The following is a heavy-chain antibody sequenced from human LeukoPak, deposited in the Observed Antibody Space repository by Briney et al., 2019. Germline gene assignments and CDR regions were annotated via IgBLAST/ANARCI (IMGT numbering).Heavy chain of an antibody. J-gene: IGHJ3*02. V-gene: IGHV4-38-2*02. D-gene: IGHD3-3*01. Sequence: PSETLSLTCTVSGYSISSGYYWGWIRQPPGKGLEWIGSIYHSGSTYYNPSLKSRVTISVDTSKNQFSLKLSSVTAADTAVYYCARDKRRIFGVAIPSLGAFDIWGQGTMVTVSS. CDR2: IYHSGST. CDR1: GYSISSGYY. CDR3: ARDKRRIFGVAIPSLGAFDI.